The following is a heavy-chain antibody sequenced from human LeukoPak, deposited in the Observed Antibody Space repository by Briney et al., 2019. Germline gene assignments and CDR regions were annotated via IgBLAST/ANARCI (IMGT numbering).Heavy chain of an antibody. V-gene: IGHV1-69*13. CDR1: GGTFSSYA. CDR2: IIPIFGTA. J-gene: IGHJ4*02. D-gene: IGHD3-22*01. Sequence: GASVKVSCKASGGTFSSYAISWVRQAPGQGLEWMGGIIPIFGTANYAQKFQGRVTITADESTSTAYMELRSLRSEDTAVYYCARDGSLPRTYFYDSSGYHAFWGQGTLVTVSS. CDR3: ARDGSLPRTYFYDSSGYHAF.